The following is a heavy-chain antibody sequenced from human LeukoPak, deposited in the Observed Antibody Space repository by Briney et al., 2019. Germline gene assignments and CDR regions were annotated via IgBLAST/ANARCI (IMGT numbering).Heavy chain of an antibody. CDR3: EIEGDY. CDR1: GFTFSLYN. CDR2: IYSGGTT. J-gene: IGHJ4*02. D-gene: IGHD5-24*01. V-gene: IGHV3-53*01. Sequence: PGGSLRLSCAASGFTFSLYNMNWVRQAPGKGLEWVSVIYSGGTTYYAESVRGRFTISRDNSKNTLYLQMNSLRTEDTAVYYCEIEGDYWGQGTLVAVAS.